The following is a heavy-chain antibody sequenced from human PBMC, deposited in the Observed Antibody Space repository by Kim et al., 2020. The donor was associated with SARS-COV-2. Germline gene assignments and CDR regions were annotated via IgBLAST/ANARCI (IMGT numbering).Heavy chain of an antibody. Sequence: GGSLRLSCAASGFTFSSYAMSWVRQAAGKGLEWVSGISGNGGSTYYADSVKGRFTISRDNSKNTLYLQMNSLRAEDTALYYCAKGTDILTGYRFDYWGQGTLVTVSS. J-gene: IGHJ4*02. CDR2: ISGNGGST. D-gene: IGHD3-9*01. CDR1: GFTFSSYA. CDR3: AKGTDILTGYRFDY. V-gene: IGHV3-23*01.